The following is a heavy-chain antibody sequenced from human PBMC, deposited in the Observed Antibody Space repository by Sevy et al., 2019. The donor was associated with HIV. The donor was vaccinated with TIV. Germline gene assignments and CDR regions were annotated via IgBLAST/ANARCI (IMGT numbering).Heavy chain of an antibody. CDR1: GYILTELS. V-gene: IGHV1-24*01. CDR2: FDPEHGET. CDR3: ATYGSRSLLPRGVFYYYAMDV. D-gene: IGHD2-21*02. J-gene: IGHJ6*02. Sequence: ASVNVSCKVSGYILTELSMHWVRQAPGKGLEWMGGFDPEHGETIDAHEFQGRVTMTEDTSTDTAYMELSSLRSEDTAVYYCATYGSRSLLPRGVFYYYAMDVWGQGTTVTVSS.